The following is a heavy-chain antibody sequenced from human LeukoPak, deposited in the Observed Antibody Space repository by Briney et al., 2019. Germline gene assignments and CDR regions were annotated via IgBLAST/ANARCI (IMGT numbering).Heavy chain of an antibody. Sequence: PGGSLRLSCAASGFTFSNFWMHWVRQAPGKGLGWVSRINSDGSSATYADSVKGRFTISRDNAKNTLYLQMNSLRAEDTAVYHCASGYCSGGGCHTTTSPFDYWGQGTLVTVSS. CDR2: INSDGSSA. D-gene: IGHD2-15*01. CDR1: GFTFSNFW. J-gene: IGHJ4*02. V-gene: IGHV3-74*01. CDR3: ASGYCSGGGCHTTTSPFDY.